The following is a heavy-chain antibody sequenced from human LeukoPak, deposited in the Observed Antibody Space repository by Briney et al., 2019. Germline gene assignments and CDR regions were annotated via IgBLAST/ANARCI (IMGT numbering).Heavy chain of an antibody. CDR1: GFPFSSYN. CDR3: ARDRAWASDI. V-gene: IGHV3-48*02. Sequence: GGSLRLPCAASGFPFSSYNMNWVRQAPGKGLEWVSYISGSGRTIDYADSVRGRFTISRDNAKDSLYLQMNSLRDEDTAVYYCARDRAWASDIWGQGTMVTVSS. D-gene: IGHD3-10*01. J-gene: IGHJ3*02. CDR2: ISGSGRTI.